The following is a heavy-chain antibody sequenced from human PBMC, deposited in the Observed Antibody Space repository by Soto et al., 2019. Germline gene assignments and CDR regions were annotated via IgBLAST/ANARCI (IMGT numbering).Heavy chain of an antibody. J-gene: IGHJ1*01. CDR1: GFTFKTYS. CDR3: ARDMNTVTTAYFHH. D-gene: IGHD4-17*01. Sequence: GGSLRLSCAASGFTFKTYSMNWVRQAPGKGLEWVSSISSSGSYIYYTDSVKGRFTISRDNAKNYLYLQMSSLRAEDTAIYYCARDMNTVTTAYFHHWGQGTLVTVSS. V-gene: IGHV3-21*01. CDR2: ISSSGSYI.